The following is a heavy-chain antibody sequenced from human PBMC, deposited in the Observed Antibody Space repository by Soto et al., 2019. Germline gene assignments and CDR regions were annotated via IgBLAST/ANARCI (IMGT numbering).Heavy chain of an antibody. J-gene: IGHJ6*02. D-gene: IGHD3-3*01. CDR3: ARDPYDFWSGYSFGMDV. Sequence: SSETLSLTCTVSGGSISSYYWSWIRQPPGKGLEWIGYIYYSGSTNYNPSLKSRVTISVDTSKNQFSLKLSSVTAADTAVYYCARDPYDFWSGYSFGMDVWGQGTTVTVSS. V-gene: IGHV4-59*01. CDR2: IYYSGST. CDR1: GGSISSYY.